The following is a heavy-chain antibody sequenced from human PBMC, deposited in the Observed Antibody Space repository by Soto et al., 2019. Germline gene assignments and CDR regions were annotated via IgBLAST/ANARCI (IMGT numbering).Heavy chain of an antibody. CDR2: IWYDGSNK. V-gene: IGHV3-33*01. J-gene: IGHJ6*03. Sequence: GGSLRLSCAASGFTFSSYGMHWVRQAPGKGLEWVAVIWYDGSNKYYADSVKGRFTISRDNSKNTLYLQMNSLRAEDTAVYYCARERAVVVPAAMVYYYYYMDVWGKGTTVTVSS. D-gene: IGHD2-2*01. CDR1: GFTFSSYG. CDR3: ARERAVVVPAAMVYYYYYMDV.